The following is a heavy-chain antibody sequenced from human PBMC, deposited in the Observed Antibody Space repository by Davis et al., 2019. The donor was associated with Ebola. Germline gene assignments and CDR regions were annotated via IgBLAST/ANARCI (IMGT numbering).Heavy chain of an antibody. Sequence: GESLKISCAASGFTFSSYGMHWVRQAPGKGLEWVAVIWYDGSNKYYADSVKGRFTISRDNSKNTLYLQMNSLRAEDTAVYYCARDGFRYSSSGYYFDYWGQGTLVTVSS. CDR2: IWYDGSNK. V-gene: IGHV3-33*01. D-gene: IGHD6-13*01. CDR3: ARDGFRYSSSGYYFDY. J-gene: IGHJ4*02. CDR1: GFTFSSYG.